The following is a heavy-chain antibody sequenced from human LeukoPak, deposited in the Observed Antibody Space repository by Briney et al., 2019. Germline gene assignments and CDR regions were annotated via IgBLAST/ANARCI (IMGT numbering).Heavy chain of an antibody. J-gene: IGHJ3*02. CDR1: GGSFSNYY. CDR3: TKSDGYGLIRI. CDR2: IYYSGST. Sequence: SETLSLTCAVYGGSFSNYYWTWIRQPPGKGLECIGYIYYSGSTNYNPSLKSRVTISLDTSKNQFSLKVISMTAADTAAYYCTKSDGYGLIRICGRGTMVTVSS. V-gene: IGHV4-59*12. D-gene: IGHD3-10*01.